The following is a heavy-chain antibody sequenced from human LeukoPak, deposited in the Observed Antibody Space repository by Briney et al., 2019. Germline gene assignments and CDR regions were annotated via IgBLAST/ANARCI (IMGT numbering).Heavy chain of an antibody. Sequence: ASVEVSCKASGYTFTSYGISWVRQAPGQGLEWMGWISAYNGNTNYAQKLQGRVTMTTDTSTSTAYMELRSLRSDDTAVYYCARVQGWEFTVVTPPLYNWFDPWGQGTLVTVSS. CDR1: GYTFTSYG. D-gene: IGHD4-23*01. CDR2: ISAYNGNT. J-gene: IGHJ5*02. CDR3: ARVQGWEFTVVTPPLYNWFDP. V-gene: IGHV1-18*01.